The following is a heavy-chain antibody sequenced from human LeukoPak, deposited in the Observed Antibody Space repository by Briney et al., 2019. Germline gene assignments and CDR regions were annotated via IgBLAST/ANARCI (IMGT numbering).Heavy chain of an antibody. Sequence: SETLSLTCSVSGGSISSYYWSWIRQPPGKALEWIGYICYSGSTNYNPSLKSRVTISVDTSKNQFSLKLSSVTAADTAVYYCARRLYDGFDIWGQGTMVTVSS. D-gene: IGHD2-8*01. CDR2: ICYSGST. J-gene: IGHJ3*02. V-gene: IGHV4-59*01. CDR1: GGSISSYY. CDR3: ARRLYDGFDI.